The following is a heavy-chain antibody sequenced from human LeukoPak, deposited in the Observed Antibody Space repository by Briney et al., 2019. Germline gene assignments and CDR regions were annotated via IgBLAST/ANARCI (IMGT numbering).Heavy chain of an antibody. CDR3: ARDTAMVSFYYYYYMDV. CDR2: IYTSGST. D-gene: IGHD5-18*01. Sequence: SETLSLTCTVSGGSISSGSCYWSWIRQPAGKGLEWIGRIYTSGSTNYNPSLKSRVTISVDTSKNQFSLKLSSVTAADTAVYYCARDTAMVSFYYYYYMDVWGKGTTVTVSS. J-gene: IGHJ6*03. V-gene: IGHV4-61*02. CDR1: GGSISSGSCY.